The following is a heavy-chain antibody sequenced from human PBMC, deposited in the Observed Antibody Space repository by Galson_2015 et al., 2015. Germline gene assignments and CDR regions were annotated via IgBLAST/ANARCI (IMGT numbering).Heavy chain of an antibody. CDR3: ALTYSSGWYDGDLDL. Sequence: RALVKPTQPLTLTCTFSGFSLSTSGMGAGWIRHPPGKALVWLALISWDDNKGYSPSLETRLTITKDTSKNQVVLTTPDMDTVDTAANYCALTYSSGWYDGDLDLWGRGTLVTVSS. V-gene: IGHV2-5*02. J-gene: IGHJ2*01. CDR1: GFSLSTSGMG. D-gene: IGHD6-19*01. CDR2: ISWDDNK.